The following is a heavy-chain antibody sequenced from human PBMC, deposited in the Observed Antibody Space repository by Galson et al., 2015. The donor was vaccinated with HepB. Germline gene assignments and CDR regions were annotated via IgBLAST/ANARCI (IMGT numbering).Heavy chain of an antibody. V-gene: IGHV1-24*01. Sequence: SVKVSCKVSGYTLTELSMHWVRQAPGKGLEWMGGFDPEDGETIYAQKFQGRVTMTEDTSTDTAYMELSSLRSEDTAVYYCATDAPKLGYSSGWRFDYWGQGTLVTVSS. D-gene: IGHD6-19*01. CDR1: GYTLTELS. CDR2: FDPEDGET. J-gene: IGHJ4*02. CDR3: ATDAPKLGYSSGWRFDY.